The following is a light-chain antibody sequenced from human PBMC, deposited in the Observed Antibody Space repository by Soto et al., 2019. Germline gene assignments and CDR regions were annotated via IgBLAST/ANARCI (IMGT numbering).Light chain of an antibody. V-gene: IGKV3-15*01. J-gene: IGKJ1*01. Sequence: EIVMTQSPATLAVSPGDWATLSCRASQSVATNLAWYQQRPGQAPRLLIYGASKRAVGLPARFSGSGSGTEFTLTITSLQSEDFAVYYCQQYNNWPQTFGQGTKVDIK. CDR3: QQYNNWPQT. CDR2: GAS. CDR1: QSVATN.